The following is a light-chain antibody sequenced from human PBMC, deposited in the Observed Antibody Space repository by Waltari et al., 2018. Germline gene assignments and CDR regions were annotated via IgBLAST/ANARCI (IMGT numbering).Light chain of an antibody. Sequence: EIVMTQSPATLSVSPGERVTLSCRASQSVSSNLAWYQQKPGQAPRLLIYGASTMATGIPASFSGSGSETEFTLTISSLQSEDFAVYYCQQYNNWWTFGQGTKVEIK. CDR2: GAS. CDR3: QQYNNWWT. V-gene: IGKV3-15*01. J-gene: IGKJ1*01. CDR1: QSVSSN.